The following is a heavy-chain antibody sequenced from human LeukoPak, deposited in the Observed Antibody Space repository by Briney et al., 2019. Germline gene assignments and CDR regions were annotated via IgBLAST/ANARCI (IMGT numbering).Heavy chain of an antibody. CDR1: GFTFSSYA. J-gene: IGHJ4*02. D-gene: IGHD3-10*01. CDR2: ISGSGGST. V-gene: IGHV3-23*01. Sequence: GGSPRLSCAASGFTFSSYAMSWVRQAPGKGLEWVSAISGSGGSTYYADSVKGRFTISRDNSKNTLYLQMNSLRAEDTAVYYCAKDPLVRGVTYDYWGQGTLVTVSS. CDR3: AKDPLVRGVTYDY.